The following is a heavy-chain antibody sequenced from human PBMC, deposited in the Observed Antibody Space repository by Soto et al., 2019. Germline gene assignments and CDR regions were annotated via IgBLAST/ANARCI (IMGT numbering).Heavy chain of an antibody. CDR2: ISAYNGNT. J-gene: IGHJ6*02. D-gene: IGHD5-12*01. Sequence: ASVKVSCKASGYTFTSYGISWVRQAPGQGLEWMGWISAYNGNTNYAQKLQGRVTMTTDTSTSTAYMELRSLRSDDTAVYYCARVGIGSTTVYYYYGMDVWGQGTTVTVSS. V-gene: IGHV1-18*01. CDR3: ARVGIGSTTVYYYYGMDV. CDR1: GYTFTSYG.